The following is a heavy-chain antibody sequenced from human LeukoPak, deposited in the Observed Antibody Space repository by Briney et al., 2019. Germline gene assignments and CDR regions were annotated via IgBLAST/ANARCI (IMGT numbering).Heavy chain of an antibody. CDR1: GYTFTSYD. CDR2: MNPNSGNT. J-gene: IGHJ4*02. V-gene: IGHV1-8*01. D-gene: IGHD6-13*01. Sequence: ASVKVSCKASGYTFTSYDINWVRQATGQGLEWMGWMNPNSGNTGYAQKFQGRVTITRNTSISTAYMELCSLRSEDTAVYYCARGSWQQLGYFDYWGQGTLVTVSS. CDR3: ARGSWQQLGYFDY.